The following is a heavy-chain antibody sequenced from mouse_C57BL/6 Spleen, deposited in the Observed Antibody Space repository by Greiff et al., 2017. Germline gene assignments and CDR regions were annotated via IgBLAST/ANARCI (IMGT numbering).Heavy chain of an antibody. CDR3: ARTEDSSYAMDY. CDR1: GYTFTSYW. V-gene: IGHV1-61*01. Sequence: VQLQQPGAELVRPGSSVKLSCKASGYTFTSYWMDWVKQRPGQGLEWIGNIYPSDSETHYNQKFKDKATLPVDKSSSTAYMQLSSLTSEDSAVYYCARTEDSSYAMDYWGQGTSVTVSS. CDR2: IYPSDSET. J-gene: IGHJ4*01.